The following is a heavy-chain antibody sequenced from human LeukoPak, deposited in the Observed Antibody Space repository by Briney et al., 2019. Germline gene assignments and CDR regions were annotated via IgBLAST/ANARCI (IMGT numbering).Heavy chain of an antibody. V-gene: IGHV4-39*02. CDR3: ARERHRRRSVVVAATSEWFDP. CDR1: GGSISSSSYY. Sequence: SETLSLTCTVSGGSISSSSYYWGWIRQPPGKGLEWIGSIYYSGSTYYNPSLKSRVTISVDTSKNQFSLKLSSVTAADTAVYYCARERHRRRSVVVAATSEWFDPWGQGTLVTVSS. J-gene: IGHJ5*02. D-gene: IGHD2-15*01. CDR2: IYYSGST.